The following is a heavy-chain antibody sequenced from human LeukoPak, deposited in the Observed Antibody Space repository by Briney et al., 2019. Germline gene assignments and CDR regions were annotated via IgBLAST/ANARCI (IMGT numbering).Heavy chain of an antibody. CDR1: GYTLTELS. D-gene: IGHD3-3*01. J-gene: IGHJ4*02. Sequence: ASVKVSCKVSGYTLTELSMHWVRQAPGKGLEWMGGFDPEDGETIYAQKFQGRVTMTEDTSTDTAYMELSSLRSEDTAMYYCATAHSQLRFLEWLYYFDYWGQGTLVTVSS. V-gene: IGHV1-24*01. CDR2: FDPEDGET. CDR3: ATAHSQLRFLEWLYYFDY.